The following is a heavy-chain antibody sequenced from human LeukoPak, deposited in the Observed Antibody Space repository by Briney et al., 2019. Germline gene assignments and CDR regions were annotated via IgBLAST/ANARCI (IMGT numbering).Heavy chain of an antibody. CDR3: ARDLNSRAIVGSGWRIQVHYYGMDV. Sequence: EASVKVSCKASGGTFSSYAFSWVRHAPGQGLEWMGRIIPILGIANYAQKCQGRVTITADKSTSTAYMELSSLKPEDTALYYCARDLNSRAIVGSGWRIQVHYYGMDVWGQGTTVTVSS. V-gene: IGHV1-69*04. CDR2: IIPILGIA. CDR1: GGTFSSYA. D-gene: IGHD6-19*01. J-gene: IGHJ6*02.